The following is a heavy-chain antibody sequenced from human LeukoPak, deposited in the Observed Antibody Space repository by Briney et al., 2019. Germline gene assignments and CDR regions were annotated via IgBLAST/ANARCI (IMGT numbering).Heavy chain of an antibody. V-gene: IGHV4-34*01. J-gene: IGHJ4*02. D-gene: IGHD2-15*01. CDR1: GGSFSGYY. Sequence: PSETLSLTCAVYGGSFSGYYWSWIRQPPGKGLEWIGEINHSGSTNYNPALKSRVTISVDTSKNQFSPKLSSVTAADTAVYYCARFPMVVAATTDYWGQGTLVTVSS. CDR3: ARFPMVVAATTDY. CDR2: INHSGST.